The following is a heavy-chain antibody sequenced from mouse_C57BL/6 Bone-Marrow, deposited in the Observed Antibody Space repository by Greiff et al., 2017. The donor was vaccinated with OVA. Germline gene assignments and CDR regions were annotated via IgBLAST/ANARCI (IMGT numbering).Heavy chain of an antibody. CDR1: GFSFTSYG. CDR2: IWGVGST. Sequence: VQLQQSGPGLVAPSQSLSITCTVSGFSFTSYGVDWVRQSPGKGLEWLGVIWGVGSTNYNSAPKSRLSISKDNTKSQVFLKMNSLQTDDTAMYYCSKRAAQDPFAYWGQGTLVTVSA. J-gene: IGHJ3*01. V-gene: IGHV2-6*01. D-gene: IGHD3-2*02. CDR3: SKRAAQDPFAY.